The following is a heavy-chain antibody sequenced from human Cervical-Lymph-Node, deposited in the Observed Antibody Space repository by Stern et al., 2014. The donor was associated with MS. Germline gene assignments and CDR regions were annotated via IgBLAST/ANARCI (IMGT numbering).Heavy chain of an antibody. CDR2: IHNSGTS. CDR1: GGSISSAEYY. Sequence: QLQLQESGPGLVKPSQTLSLTCAVTGGSISSAEYYWRWIRQSPGKGLEWIGYIHNSGTSYYNPSLKSRVTLSVDTSKNQFSLKLRSVTAADTAVYYCSRDADGYSLIFGYWGRGTLVTVSS. D-gene: IGHD5-24*01. CDR3: SRDADGYSLIFGY. J-gene: IGHJ4*02. V-gene: IGHV4-30-4*01.